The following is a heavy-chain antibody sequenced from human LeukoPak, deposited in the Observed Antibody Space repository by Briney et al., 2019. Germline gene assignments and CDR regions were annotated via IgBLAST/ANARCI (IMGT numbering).Heavy chain of an antibody. CDR3: ASPLGYCSGGSCGY. V-gene: IGHV1-2*06. CDR1: GYTFTGYY. Sequence: ASVKVSCKASGYTFTGYYMHWVRQAPGQWLEWMGRINPNSGGTNYAQKFQGRVTMTRDTSISTAYMELSRLRSDDTAVYYCASPLGYCSGGSCGYWGQGTLVTVSS. D-gene: IGHD2-15*01. CDR2: INPNSGGT. J-gene: IGHJ4*02.